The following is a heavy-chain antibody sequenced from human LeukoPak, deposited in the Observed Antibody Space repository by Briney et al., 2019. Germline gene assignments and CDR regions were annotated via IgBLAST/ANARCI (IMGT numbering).Heavy chain of an antibody. CDR3: AKDKQQLANFDY. V-gene: IGHV3-23*01. D-gene: IGHD6-13*01. CDR1: GLTFSSYG. J-gene: IGHJ4*02. CDR2: ISGNGVST. Sequence: GGSLRLSCAASGLTFSSYGMSWVRQAPGKGLEWISAISGNGVSTYYADSVKGRFTISRDNSKNTLYLQMNSLRADDTAVYYCAKDKQQLANFDYWGQGTLVTVSS.